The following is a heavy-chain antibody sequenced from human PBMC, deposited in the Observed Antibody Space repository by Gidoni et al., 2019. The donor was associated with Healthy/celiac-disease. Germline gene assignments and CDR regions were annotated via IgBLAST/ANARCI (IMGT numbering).Heavy chain of an antibody. CDR2: IKQDGSEK. D-gene: IGHD6-6*01. V-gene: IGHV3-7*03. Sequence: EVQLVESGGGLVQPGGSLRLSCAASGFPFSSYWISWVRQAPGKGLEWVANIKQDGSEKYYVDSVKGRFTISRENAKNSLYLQMNSLRAEDTAVYYCARYRSSSSIDYWGQGTLVTVSS. J-gene: IGHJ4*02. CDR3: ARYRSSSSIDY. CDR1: GFPFSSYW.